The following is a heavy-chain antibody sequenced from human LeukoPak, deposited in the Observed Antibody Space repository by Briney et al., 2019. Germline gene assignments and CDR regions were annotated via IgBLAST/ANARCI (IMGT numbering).Heavy chain of an antibody. D-gene: IGHD6-19*01. CDR3: ARASSGWGFY. J-gene: IGHJ4*02. CDR2: IYYSGST. CDR1: GGSISSSSYY. V-gene: IGHV4-39*07. Sequence: SETLSLTCTVSGGSISSSSYYWGWIRQPPGKGLEWIGSIYYSGSTYYNPSLKSRVTISVDTFKNQFSLKLSPVSAADTAVYYCARASSGWGFYWGQGTLVTVSS.